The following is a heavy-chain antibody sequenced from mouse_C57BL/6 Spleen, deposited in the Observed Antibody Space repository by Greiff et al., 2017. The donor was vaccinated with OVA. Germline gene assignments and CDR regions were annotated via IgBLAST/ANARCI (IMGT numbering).Heavy chain of an antibody. D-gene: IGHD2-4*01. CDR2: ISSGSSTI. Sequence: EVQLVESGGGLVKPGGSLKLSCAASGFTFSDYGMHWVRQAPEKGLEWVAYISSGSSTIYYADTVKGRFTISRDNAKNTLFLQMTSLRSEDTAMYYCARKITLGSYAMDYWGQGTSVTVSA. V-gene: IGHV5-17*01. CDR1: GFTFSDYG. J-gene: IGHJ4*01. CDR3: ARKITLGSYAMDY.